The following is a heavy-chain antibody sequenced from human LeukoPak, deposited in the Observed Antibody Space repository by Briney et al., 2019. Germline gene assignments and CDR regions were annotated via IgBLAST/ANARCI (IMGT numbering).Heavy chain of an antibody. Sequence: GESLKIACKGSGYSFTSYWIGWVRQMPGKGLEWMGIIYPGDSDTRYSPSFQGQVTISADKSISTAYLQWSSLKASDTAIYYCARGKIGYSYGSYYWGQGTLVTVSS. D-gene: IGHD5-18*01. CDR3: ARGKIGYSYGSYY. V-gene: IGHV5-51*01. J-gene: IGHJ4*02. CDR1: GYSFTSYW. CDR2: IYPGDSDT.